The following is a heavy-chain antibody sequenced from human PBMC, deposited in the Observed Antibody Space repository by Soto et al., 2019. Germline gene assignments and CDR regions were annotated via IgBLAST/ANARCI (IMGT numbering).Heavy chain of an antibody. CDR1: GGSISSGDYY. V-gene: IGHV4-30-4*01. CDR2: IYDRGST. D-gene: IGHD2-2*01. Sequence: QVQLQESGPGLVKPSQTLSLTCTVSGGSISSGDYYWSWIRQPPGKGLEWIGNIYDRGSTYYNPSLKSRLTISVDTSKNQFFLKLSSVTAADTAVYYCACQPAGSTPTLDYWGQGTLVTVSS. J-gene: IGHJ4*02. CDR3: ACQPAGSTPTLDY.